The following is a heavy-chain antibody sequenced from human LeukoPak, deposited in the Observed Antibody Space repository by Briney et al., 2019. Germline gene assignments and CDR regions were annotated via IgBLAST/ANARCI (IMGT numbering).Heavy chain of an antibody. CDR2: ISAYNGNT. J-gene: IGHJ6*02. Sequence: ASVKVSCKASGGTFSSYAISWVRQAPGQGLEWMGWISAYNGNTNYAQKLQGRVTMTTDTSTSTAYMELRSLRSDDTAVYYCARFVPSYPGYSSGWYVSPPRDYYYYGMDVWGQGTTVTVSS. CDR3: ARFVPSYPGYSSGWYVSPPRDYYYYGMDV. D-gene: IGHD6-19*01. CDR1: GGTFSSYA. V-gene: IGHV1-18*01.